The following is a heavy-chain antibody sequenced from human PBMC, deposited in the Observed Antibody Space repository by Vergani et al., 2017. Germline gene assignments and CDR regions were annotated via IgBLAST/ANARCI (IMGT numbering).Heavy chain of an antibody. J-gene: IGHJ6*02. CDR2: ISGSGGST. V-gene: IGHV3-23*01. CDR1: GFTFSSYA. Sequence: EVQLLESGGGLVQPGGSLRLSCAASGFTFSSYAMSWVRQAPGKGLEWVSAISGSGGSTYYADSVKGRFTISRDNSKNTLYLQMNSLRAEDTAVYYCAKALAGFGDAYYYYGMDVWGQGTTVTVSS. CDR3: AKALAGFGDAYYYYGMDV. D-gene: IGHD3-10*01.